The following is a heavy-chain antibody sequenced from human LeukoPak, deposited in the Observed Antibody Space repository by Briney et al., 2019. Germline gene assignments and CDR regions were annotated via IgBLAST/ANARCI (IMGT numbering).Heavy chain of an antibody. J-gene: IGHJ3*01. CDR3: ARLSAAVHLGAFDL. Sequence: SETLSLTCAVSGVSISPYYWARIRQPPGKGLEWIGYIHTSGSNNHYPSLKSRVTISVDKSKNHFSLRLTSVTAADTAVYYCARLSAAVHLGAFDLWGQGTMVTVSS. V-gene: IGHV4-4*09. CDR1: GVSISPYY. CDR2: IHTSGSN.